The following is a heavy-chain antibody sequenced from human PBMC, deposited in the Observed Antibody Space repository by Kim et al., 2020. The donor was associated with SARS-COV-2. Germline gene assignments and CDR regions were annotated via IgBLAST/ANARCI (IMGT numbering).Heavy chain of an antibody. CDR1: GFTFSTHA. V-gene: IGHV3-64*01. Sequence: GGSLRLSCAASGFTFSTHAMYWVRQAPGKGLEYVSAISSNGGSSNYANSVKGRFTISRDNSKNTLYLQMGSLRADDMAVYYCARGIRISTGNFYFDYWGQGTLVTVSS. CDR3: ARGIRISTGNFYFDY. CDR2: ISSNGGSS. J-gene: IGHJ4*02. D-gene: IGHD6-13*01.